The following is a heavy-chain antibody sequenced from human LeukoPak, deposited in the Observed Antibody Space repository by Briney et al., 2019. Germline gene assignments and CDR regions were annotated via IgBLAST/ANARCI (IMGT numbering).Heavy chain of an antibody. CDR2: ISAYNGNT. D-gene: IGHD3-10*01. V-gene: IGHV1-18*01. CDR3: ARDLKGGPEILWFGELLISGNWFDP. J-gene: IGHJ5*02. Sequence: GASVKVSCKASGYTFTSYGISWVRQAPGQGLEWMGWISAYNGNTNYAQKLQGRVTMTTDTSTSTAYMELRSLRSDDTAVYYCARDLKGGPEILWFGELLISGNWFDPWGQGTLVTVSS. CDR1: GYTFTSYG.